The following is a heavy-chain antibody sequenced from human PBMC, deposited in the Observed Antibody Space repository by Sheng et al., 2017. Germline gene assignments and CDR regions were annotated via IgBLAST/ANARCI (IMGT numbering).Heavy chain of an antibody. Sequence: QVQLVESGGGVVQPGRSLRLSCAASGFTFSSYGMHWVRQAPGKGLEWVAVIWYDGSNKYYADSVKGRFTISRDNSKNTLYLQMNSLRAEDTAVYYCARGGYYDILTGYSTDDAFDIWGQG. CDR2: IWYDGSNK. D-gene: IGHD3-9*01. J-gene: IGHJ3*02. CDR3: ARGGYYDILTGYSTDDAFDI. CDR1: GFTFSSYG. V-gene: IGHV3-33*01.